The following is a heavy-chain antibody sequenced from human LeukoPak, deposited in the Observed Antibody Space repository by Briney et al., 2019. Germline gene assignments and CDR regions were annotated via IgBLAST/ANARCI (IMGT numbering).Heavy chain of an antibody. CDR2: IYYSGST. CDR1: GGSISSSSYY. V-gene: IGHV4-61*05. Sequence: SETLSLTCTVSGGSISSSSYYWGWIRQPPGKGLEWIGYIYYSGSTNYNPSLKSRVTISVDTSKNQFSLKLSSVTAADTAVYYCAGMDVWGQGTTVTVSS. J-gene: IGHJ6*02. CDR3: AGMDV.